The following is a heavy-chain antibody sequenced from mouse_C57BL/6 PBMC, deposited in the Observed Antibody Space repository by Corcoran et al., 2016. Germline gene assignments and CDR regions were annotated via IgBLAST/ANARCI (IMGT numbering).Heavy chain of an antibody. D-gene: IGHD2-5*01. J-gene: IGHJ4*01. Sequence: QVQLKQSGAELVRPGASVKLSCKASGYTFTDYYINWVKQRPGQGLEWIARIYPGSGNTYYTEKFKGKATLTAEKSSSTAYMQLSSLTSEDSAVYFCAREDYSNYRAMDYWGSGTSVTVSS. CDR3: AREDYSNYRAMDY. CDR1: GYTFTDYY. V-gene: IGHV1-76*01. CDR2: IYPGSGNT.